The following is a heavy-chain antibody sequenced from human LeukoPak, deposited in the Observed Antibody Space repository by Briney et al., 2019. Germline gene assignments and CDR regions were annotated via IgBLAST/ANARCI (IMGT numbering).Heavy chain of an antibody. V-gene: IGHV3-33*06. CDR2: IWNDGSHE. CDR1: GFTFSSYG. J-gene: IGHJ4*02. D-gene: IGHD4-17*01. Sequence: RSLRLPCAASGFTFSSYGMHWVRQAPGKGLEWVAVIWNDGSHEYYADSEKGRFTISRDNSRDTVYLQMNSLRDEDTAVYYCAKDATEYGDSHFDCWGQGTLVTVSS. CDR3: AKDATEYGDSHFDC.